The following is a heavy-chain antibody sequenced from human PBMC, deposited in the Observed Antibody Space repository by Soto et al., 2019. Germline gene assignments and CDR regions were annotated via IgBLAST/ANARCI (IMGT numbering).Heavy chain of an antibody. V-gene: IGHV3-21*01. CDR3: ASGEVYSSGWYYFDY. D-gene: IGHD6-19*01. J-gene: IGHJ4*02. CDR1: GFTFSSYI. Sequence: GGSLRLSCAASGFTFSSYIMNWVRQSPGKGLEWVSSISSSSSYIYYADSVKGRFTISRDNAKNSLYLQMNSLRAEDTAVYYCASGEVYSSGWYYFDYWGQGTLVTVSS. CDR2: ISSSSSYI.